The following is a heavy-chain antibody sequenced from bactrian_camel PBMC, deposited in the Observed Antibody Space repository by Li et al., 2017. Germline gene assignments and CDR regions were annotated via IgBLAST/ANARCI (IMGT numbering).Heavy chain of an antibody. CDR2: IRSGPGST. CDR1: GFTFSIHG. V-gene: IGHV3S31*01. CDR3: AIGLHLEAMGSWADADFEY. D-gene: IGHD3*01. J-gene: IGHJ6*01. Sequence: VQLVESGGGLVQPGGPLRLSCAASGFTFSIHGMSWVRQAPGKEREGVAAVYIRSGPGSTYYGDSVKGRFTISHDNAKNILYLDMDSLKPEDTAMYYCAIGLHLEAMGSWADADFEYWGQGTQVTVS.